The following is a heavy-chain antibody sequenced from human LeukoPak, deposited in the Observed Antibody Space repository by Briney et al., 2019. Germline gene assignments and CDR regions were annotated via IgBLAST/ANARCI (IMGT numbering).Heavy chain of an antibody. Sequence: ASVKVSCKVSGYTFTRNYIHWVRQAPGQGLEWMGWINPNSGGTNYAQKFQGRVTMTRDTSISTAYMELSRLRSDDTAVYYCARGGYQLLSDYYYYGMDVWGQGTTVTVSS. D-gene: IGHD2-2*01. CDR2: INPNSGGT. V-gene: IGHV1-2*02. CDR3: ARGGYQLLSDYYYYGMDV. J-gene: IGHJ6*02. CDR1: GYTFTRNY.